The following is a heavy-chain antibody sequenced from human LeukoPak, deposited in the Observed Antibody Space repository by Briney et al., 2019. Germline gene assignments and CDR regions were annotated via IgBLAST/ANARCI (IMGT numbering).Heavy chain of an antibody. Sequence: PSETLSLTCTVSGYSISSGYYWGSIRQAPGKGMEWIGSIYHSGSIYYNPSLKSRVTISVDTSKNQFSLKLSSVTAADTAVYYCARDGTLKGMATSIWGQGTMVTVSS. J-gene: IGHJ3*02. CDR3: ARDGTLKGMATSI. D-gene: IGHD5-24*01. CDR1: GYSISSGYY. CDR2: IYHSGSI. V-gene: IGHV4-38-2*02.